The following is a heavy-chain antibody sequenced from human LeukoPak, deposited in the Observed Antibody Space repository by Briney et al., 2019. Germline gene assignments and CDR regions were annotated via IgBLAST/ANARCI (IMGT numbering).Heavy chain of an antibody. Sequence: ASVKVSCKTSGYTFTNYDINGVRQACGQGLEWMGWMNPNSCNTGYAQTFQGRVTMTRSTSISTAYMEASSLRVERTAVYYCTRSVRNGHIDYWGQGTLVTVSS. CDR2: MNPNSCNT. V-gene: IGHV1-8*01. J-gene: IGHJ4*02. CDR3: TRSVRNGHIDY. D-gene: IGHD2-21*01. CDR1: GYTFTNYD.